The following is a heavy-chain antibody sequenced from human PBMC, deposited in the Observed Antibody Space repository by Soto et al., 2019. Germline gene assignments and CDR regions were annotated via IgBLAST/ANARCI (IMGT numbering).Heavy chain of an antibody. J-gene: IGHJ3*02. CDR2: IDPSDSYT. CDR3: ATQSIVVVAATVAFDI. V-gene: IGHV5-10-1*01. CDR1: VYSFTSYW. D-gene: IGHD2-15*01. Sequence: PGESLKISCQGSVYSFTSYWISWVRQMPGQGLEWMGRIDPSDSYTNYSPSFQGHVTISADKSISTAYLQWSSLKASDTAMYYCATQSIVVVAATVAFDIWGQGTMVTVSS.